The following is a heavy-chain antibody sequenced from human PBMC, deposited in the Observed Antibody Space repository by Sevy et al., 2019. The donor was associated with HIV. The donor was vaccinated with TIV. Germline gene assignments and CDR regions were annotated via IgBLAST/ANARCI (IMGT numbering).Heavy chain of an antibody. CDR3: AREDIVLGEDNYYGIDV. V-gene: IGHV3-53*01. CDR2: IHSGGKI. CDR1: GFSLSSNY. J-gene: IGHJ6*02. Sequence: GGSLRLSCAASGFSLSSNYMSWVRQAPGKGPEWVSVIHSGGKISYADSVQGRFTISRDNSKNTLYLQMNSLRAEDTAVYYCAREDIVLGEDNYYGIDVWGQGTTVTVSS. D-gene: IGHD2-15*01.